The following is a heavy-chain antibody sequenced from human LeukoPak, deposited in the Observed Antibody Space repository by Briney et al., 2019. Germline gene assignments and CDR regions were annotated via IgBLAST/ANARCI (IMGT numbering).Heavy chain of an antibody. CDR2: IKQDGSVK. D-gene: IGHD6-13*01. V-gene: IGHV3-7*01. CDR3: ARDHTAAADIDY. J-gene: IGHJ4*02. Sequence: SWVRQAPGKGLEWVASIKQDGSVKYYVDSVKGRFTISRDNAKNSLYLQMNSLRAEDTAVYYCARDHTAAADIDYWGQGTLVTVSS.